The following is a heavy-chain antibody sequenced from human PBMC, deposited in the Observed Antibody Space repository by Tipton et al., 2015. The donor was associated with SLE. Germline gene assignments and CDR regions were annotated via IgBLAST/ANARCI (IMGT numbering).Heavy chain of an antibody. CDR3: ARDIKCGGEWYSD. Sequence: TLSLTCSVSGASISMNYWTWVRQSPGKGLEWIGYIYYTGHTASNPSLKSRLTMSIDTSKNLFSLKLSSVTAADTAVYYCARDIKCGGEWYSDWGQGTLVTVSS. CDR1: GASISMNY. D-gene: IGHD2-21*01. V-gene: IGHV4-59*01. J-gene: IGHJ4*02. CDR2: IYYTGHT.